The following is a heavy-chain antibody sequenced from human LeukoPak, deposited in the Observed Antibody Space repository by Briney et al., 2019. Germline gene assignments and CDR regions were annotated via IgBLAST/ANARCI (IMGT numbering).Heavy chain of an antibody. CDR3: ARDGSSHWYFDL. CDR2: IIPILGIA. CDR1: GGTFSSYA. J-gene: IGHJ2*01. V-gene: IGHV1-69*04. Sequence: SVKVSCKASGGTFSSYAISWVRQAPGQGLEWMGRIIPILGIANYAQKFQGRVTITADKSTSTAYMELSSLRSEDTAVYYCARDGSSHWYFDLWGRGTLVTVSS.